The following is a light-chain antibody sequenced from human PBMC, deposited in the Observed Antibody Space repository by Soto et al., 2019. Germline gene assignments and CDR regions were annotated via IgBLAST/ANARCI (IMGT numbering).Light chain of an antibody. CDR2: GAS. Sequence: EIVMTQSPATLSVSPGERATFSSRASQSVSSNLAWYQQKPGQAPRLLIYGASSRATGIPDRFSGSGSGTDFTLTISRLEPEDFAVYYCQQYGSSPTFGQGTKVDIK. J-gene: IGKJ1*01. CDR3: QQYGSSPT. CDR1: QSVSSN. V-gene: IGKV3-20*01.